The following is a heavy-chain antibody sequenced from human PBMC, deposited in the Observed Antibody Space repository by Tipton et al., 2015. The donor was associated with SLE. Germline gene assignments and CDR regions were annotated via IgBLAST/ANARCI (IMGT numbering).Heavy chain of an antibody. Sequence: SLRLSCAASGFTFSSYGMHWVRQAPGKGLEWVAFIRYDGSNKYYADSVKGRFTISRDNSKNTLYLQMNSLRAEDTAVYYCARVTGTTRVDAFDIWGQGTMVTVSS. CDR1: GFTFSSYG. J-gene: IGHJ3*02. CDR2: IRYDGSNK. V-gene: IGHV3-30*02. D-gene: IGHD1-7*01. CDR3: ARVTGTTRVDAFDI.